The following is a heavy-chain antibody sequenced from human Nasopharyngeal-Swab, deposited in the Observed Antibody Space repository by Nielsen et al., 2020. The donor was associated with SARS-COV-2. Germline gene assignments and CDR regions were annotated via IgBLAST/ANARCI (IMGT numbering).Heavy chain of an antibody. V-gene: IGHV3-11*04. CDR2: ISSSGSTI. CDR3: ARDWMYFGKYNYYYYMDV. Sequence: GGSLRLSCAASGFTFSDYYMSWIRQAPGKGLEWVSYISSSGSTIYYADSVKGRFTISRDNAKNSLYLQMNSLRAEDTAVYYCARDWMYFGKYNYYYYMDVWGKGTTVTVSS. D-gene: IGHD3-3*01. CDR1: GFTFSDYY. J-gene: IGHJ6*03.